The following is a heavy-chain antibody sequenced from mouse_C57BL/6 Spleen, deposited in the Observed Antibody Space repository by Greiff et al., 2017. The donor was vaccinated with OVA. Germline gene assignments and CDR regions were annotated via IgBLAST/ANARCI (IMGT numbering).Heavy chain of an antibody. CDR2: IYPGSGST. J-gene: IGHJ2*01. CDR1: GYTFTSYS. CDR3: ARRGVLRSYFDY. Sequence: VQLQQPGAELVKPGASVKMSCKASGYTFTSYSITWVKQRPGQGLEWIGDIYPGSGSTNYNEKFKSKATLTVDTSSSTAYMQLSSLTSEDSAVYYCARRGVLRSYFDYWGQGTTLTVSS. V-gene: IGHV1-55*01. D-gene: IGHD1-1*01.